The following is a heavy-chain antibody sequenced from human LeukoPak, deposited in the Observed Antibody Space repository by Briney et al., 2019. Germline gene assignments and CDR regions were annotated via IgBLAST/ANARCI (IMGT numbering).Heavy chain of an antibody. Sequence: SETLSLTCAVYGGSFSGYYWSWIRQPPGKGLEWIGEINHSGSTNYTPSLKSRVTISVDTSKNQFSLKLSSVTAADTAVYYCARRKGVVVIKSPNYYFDYWGQGTLVTVSS. CDR1: GGSFSGYY. V-gene: IGHV4-34*01. D-gene: IGHD3-22*01. J-gene: IGHJ4*02. CDR3: ARRKGVVVIKSPNYYFDY. CDR2: INHSGST.